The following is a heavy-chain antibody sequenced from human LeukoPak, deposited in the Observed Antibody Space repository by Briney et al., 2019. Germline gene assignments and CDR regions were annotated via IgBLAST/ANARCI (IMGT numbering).Heavy chain of an antibody. D-gene: IGHD6-19*01. V-gene: IGHV3-48*03. J-gene: IGHJ5*02. CDR1: GFTFSSYE. CDR3: ARVAYSSGST. CDR2: ISSSGSTI. Sequence: PGGSLRLSCAASGFTFSSYEMNWVRQAPGKGLEWVSYISSSGSTIYYADSVKGRFTISRDNAKNSLYLQMNSLRAEDTAVYYCARVAYSSGSTWGQGTLVTVSS.